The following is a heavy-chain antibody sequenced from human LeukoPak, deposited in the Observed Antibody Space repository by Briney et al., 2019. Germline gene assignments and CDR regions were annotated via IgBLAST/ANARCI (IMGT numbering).Heavy chain of an antibody. Sequence: GGSLRLSCAASGFTFSSYSMNWVRQAPGKGLEWVSSISSSSSYIYYADSVKGRFTISRDNAKNSLYLQMNSLTAADTAVYYCARARYGDLAYMSHFDYWGQGTLVTVSS. D-gene: IGHD4-17*01. CDR2: ISSSSSYI. V-gene: IGHV3-21*01. CDR1: GFTFSSYS. CDR3: ARARYGDLAYMSHFDY. J-gene: IGHJ4*02.